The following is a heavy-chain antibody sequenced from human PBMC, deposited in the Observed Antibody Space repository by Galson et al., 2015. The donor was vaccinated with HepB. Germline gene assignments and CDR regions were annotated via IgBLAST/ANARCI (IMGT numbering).Heavy chain of an antibody. CDR1: GFTFSDYY. CDR3: ARGVIVPAAITPYFDS. Sequence: SLRLSCAASGFTFSDYYMTWVRQAPGKGLEWVSFINGGSSYTSHADSVKGRFTISRDNAKKFLYLQMNSLRAEDTAVYYCARGVIVPAAITPYFDSWGQGTLVTVSS. V-gene: IGHV3-11*05. J-gene: IGHJ4*02. CDR2: INGGSSYT. D-gene: IGHD2-2*01.